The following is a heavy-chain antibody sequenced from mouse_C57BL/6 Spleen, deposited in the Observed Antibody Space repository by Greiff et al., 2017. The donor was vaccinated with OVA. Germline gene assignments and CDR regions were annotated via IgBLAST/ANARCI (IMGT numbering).Heavy chain of an antibody. CDR1: GYTFTSYW. CDR3: ARSDGAAWSFDD. J-gene: IGHJ1*03. Sequence: VQLQQPGAELVMPGASVKLSCKASGYTFTSYWMHWVKQRPGQGLEWIGEIDPSDSYTNYNQKFKGKSTLTVDKSSSTAYMQLSSLTSEDSAVYYCARSDGAAWSFDDWGTGTTVTVSS. CDR2: IDPSDSYT. V-gene: IGHV1-69*01. D-gene: IGHD2-3*01.